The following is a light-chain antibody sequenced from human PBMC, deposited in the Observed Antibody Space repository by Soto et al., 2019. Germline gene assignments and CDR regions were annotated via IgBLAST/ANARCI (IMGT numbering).Light chain of an antibody. V-gene: IGKV1-17*01. J-gene: IGKJ5*01. CDR2: AAS. CDR1: QILNNR. Sequence: DIQLTQSHSTLSASLGDRVTITCRASQILNNRLSWYQQKPGNVPNPLIHAASTLQRWVPSTFSGSGSGTDVTLTISCLQSEDFATYYCQKYYSYAPGAFGQGTRLEIK. CDR3: QKYYSYAPGA.